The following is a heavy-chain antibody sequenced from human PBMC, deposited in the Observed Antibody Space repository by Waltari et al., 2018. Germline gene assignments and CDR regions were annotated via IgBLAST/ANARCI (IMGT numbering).Heavy chain of an antibody. V-gene: IGHV4-38-2*02. CDR1: GYSISSGYY. CDR3: ARDSFDTARRGFYYYMDV. J-gene: IGHJ6*03. Sequence: QVQLQESGPGLVKPSETLSLTCAVSGYSISSGYYWGWTRQPPGKGLEWIGSIYHSGSTYYNPSLKSRVTISVDTSKNQFSLKLSSVTAADTAVYYCARDSFDTARRGFYYYMDVWGKGTTVTVSS. CDR2: IYHSGST. D-gene: IGHD6-6*01.